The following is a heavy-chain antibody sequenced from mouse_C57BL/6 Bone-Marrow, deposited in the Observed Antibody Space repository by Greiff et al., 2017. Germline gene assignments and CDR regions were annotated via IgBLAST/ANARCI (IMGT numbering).Heavy chain of an antibody. CDR1: GFSLTSYG. J-gene: IGHJ1*03. CDR2: IWRGGST. D-gene: IGHD2-3*01. V-gene: IGHV2-5*01. Sequence: QVQLKESGPGLVQPSQSLSITCTVSGFSLTSYGVHWVRQSPGKGLEWLGVIWRGGSTDYNAAFMSRLSITKDNSKSQVFFKMNSLQADDTAIYYCAKGWLLREWYFDVWGTGTTVTVSS. CDR3: AKGWLLREWYFDV.